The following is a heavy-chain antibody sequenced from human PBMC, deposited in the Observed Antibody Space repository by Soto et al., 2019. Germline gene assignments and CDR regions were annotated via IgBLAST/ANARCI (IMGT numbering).Heavy chain of an antibody. V-gene: IGHV3-33*07. J-gene: IGHJ5*02. CDR3: ARDRKTYYYGSGSLNWFDP. Sequence: GSLRLSCAASGFTLNTYGMYWVRQAPGKGLEWVAVSWYDGTNKYYADSVKGRFTISRDNSKNTLYLQMNSLRAEDTAAYYCARDRKTYYYGSGSLNWFDPWGQGTLVTVSS. D-gene: IGHD3-10*01. CDR1: GFTLNTYG. CDR2: SWYDGTNK.